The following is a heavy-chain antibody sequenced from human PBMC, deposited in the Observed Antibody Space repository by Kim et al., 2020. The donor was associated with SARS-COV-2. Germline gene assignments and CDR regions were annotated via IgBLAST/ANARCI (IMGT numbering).Heavy chain of an antibody. Sequence: SETLSLTCTVSGGSISSGDYYWSWIRQPPGKGLEWIGYIYYSGSTYKKPSLKSRVTISVDTSKNQFSLKLNSVTAADTAVYYCARDNQGYFDLWGRGTLVTVSS. J-gene: IGHJ2*01. CDR2: IYYSGST. CDR3: ARDNQGYFDL. V-gene: IGHV4-30-4*01. CDR1: GGSISSGDYY.